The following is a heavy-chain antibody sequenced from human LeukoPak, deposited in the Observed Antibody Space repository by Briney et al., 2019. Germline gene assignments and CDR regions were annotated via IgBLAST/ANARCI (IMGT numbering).Heavy chain of an antibody. CDR3: AREDYSSSIYYYYYYMDV. V-gene: IGHV3-48*03. CDR2: ISSSGSTI. CDR1: GFTFSSYE. J-gene: IGHJ6*03. Sequence: GGSLRLSCAASGFTFSSYEMNWVRQAPGKGLEWVSYISSSGSTIYYADSVKGRFTISRDNAKNSLYLQMNRLRAEDTAVYYCAREDYSSSIYYYYYYMDVWGKGTTVTISS. D-gene: IGHD6-13*01.